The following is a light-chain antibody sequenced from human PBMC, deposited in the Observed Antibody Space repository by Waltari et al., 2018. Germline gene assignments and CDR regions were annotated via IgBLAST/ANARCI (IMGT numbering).Light chain of an antibody. J-gene: IGLJ3*02. CDR2: GKN. CDR1: SLRSYY. CDR3: SSRDSSGNHPS. Sequence: SSELTQDPAVSEALGQTVRITCQGDSLRSYYASWYQQKPGQAPILVIYGKNHRPSGIPDRFSGSSSGNTASLTITGAQAEDEADYYCSSRDSSGNHPSFGGGTKLTVL. V-gene: IGLV3-19*01.